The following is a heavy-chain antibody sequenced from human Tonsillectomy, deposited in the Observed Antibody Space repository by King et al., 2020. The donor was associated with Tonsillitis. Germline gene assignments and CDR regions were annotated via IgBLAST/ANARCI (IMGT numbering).Heavy chain of an antibody. Sequence: VQLVQSGAEVKKPGSSVKVSCKASGGTFSSYAISWVRQAPGQGLEWMGGIIPIFGTANYAQKFQGRVTITADESTSTAYMELSSLRSEDTAVYYCARSRYYDYVWVSYRQTDFDYWGQGTLVTVSS. CDR3: ARSRYYDYVWVSYRQTDFDY. J-gene: IGHJ4*02. V-gene: IGHV1-69*01. CDR1: GGTFSSYA. D-gene: IGHD3-16*02. CDR2: IIPIFGTA.